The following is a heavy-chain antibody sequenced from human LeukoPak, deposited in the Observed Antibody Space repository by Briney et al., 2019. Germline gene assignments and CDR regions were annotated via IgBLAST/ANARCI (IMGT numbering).Heavy chain of an antibody. CDR3: ARSGYSYGHRHFDY. CDR1: GFTFSSYW. J-gene: IGHJ4*02. CDR2: IKQDASEK. Sequence: GGSLRLSCAASGFTFSSYWMSWVRQAPGKGLEWVANIKQDASEKYYVDSVKGRFTISRDNAKNSLYLQMNSLRAEDTAVYYCARSGYSYGHRHFDYWGQGTLVTVSS. V-gene: IGHV3-7*01. D-gene: IGHD5-18*01.